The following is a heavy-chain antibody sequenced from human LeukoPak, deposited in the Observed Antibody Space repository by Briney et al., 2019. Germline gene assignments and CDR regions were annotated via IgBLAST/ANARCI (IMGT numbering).Heavy chain of an antibody. D-gene: IGHD3-9*01. CDR3: ARDINDILTGYNY. V-gene: IGHV1-2*02. J-gene: IGHJ4*02. Sequence: GASVKVSCKASGYTFTGYYMHWVRQAPGQGLEWMGWINPNSGGTNYAQKFQGRVTMTRDTSISTAYMELSRLRSDDPAVYYCARDINDILTGYNYWGQEPLLPVSS. CDR1: GYTFTGYY. CDR2: INPNSGGT.